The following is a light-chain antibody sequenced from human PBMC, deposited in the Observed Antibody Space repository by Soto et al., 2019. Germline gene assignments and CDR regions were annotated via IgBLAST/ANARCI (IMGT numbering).Light chain of an antibody. CDR3: QQHDGHPRT. J-gene: IGKJ1*01. CDR1: QDLKNW. Sequence: AIRMTQSPSSLSASPGDRVTITCRASQDLKNWLFWYQQKSGKAPKLLIYEASTLRHGVPSRFSGSGSATEFNLTINSLQPEDFGTYYCQQHDGHPRTFGQGTKVDIK. V-gene: IGKV1-8*01. CDR2: EAS.